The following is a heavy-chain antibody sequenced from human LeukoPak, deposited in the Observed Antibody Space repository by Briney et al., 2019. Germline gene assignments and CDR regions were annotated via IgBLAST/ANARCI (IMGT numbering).Heavy chain of an antibody. CDR1: GGSISSGSYY. J-gene: IGHJ4*02. V-gene: IGHV4-61*02. Sequence: SETLSLTCTVSGGSISSGSYYWSWIRQPAGKGLEWIGRIYTSGSTNYNPSLKSRVTISVDTSKNQFSLKLSSVTAADTAVYYCAQGGGVVSIASFDYWGQGTLVTVSS. CDR3: AQGGGVVSIASFDY. CDR2: IYTSGST. D-gene: IGHD3-3*01.